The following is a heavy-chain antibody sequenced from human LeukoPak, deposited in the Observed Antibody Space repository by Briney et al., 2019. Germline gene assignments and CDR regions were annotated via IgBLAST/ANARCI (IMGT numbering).Heavy chain of an antibody. Sequence: ASVKVSCKASGGTFSSYAISWVRQAPGQGLEWMGGIIPIFGTANYAQKFQGRVTITADESTSTAYMELSSLRPEDTAVYYCARPPPYSNYVDAFDIWGQGTMVTVSS. V-gene: IGHV1-69*13. CDR1: GGTFSSYA. CDR2: IIPIFGTA. CDR3: ARPPPYSNYVDAFDI. J-gene: IGHJ3*02. D-gene: IGHD4-11*01.